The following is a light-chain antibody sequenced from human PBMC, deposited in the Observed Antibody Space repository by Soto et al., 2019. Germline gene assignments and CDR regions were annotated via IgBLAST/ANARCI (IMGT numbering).Light chain of an antibody. CDR1: QSVSSY. CDR2: DAF. V-gene: IGKV3-20*01. CDR3: QQYGSSLWT. J-gene: IGKJ1*01. Sequence: FVLTQSPGTLSLSPGEIATISFRASQSVSSYLAWYQQKPGQAPRLLIYDAFNRATGIPDRFSGSGSGTDFTLTISRLQPEDFAVYYCQQYGSSLWTFGQGTKVDIK.